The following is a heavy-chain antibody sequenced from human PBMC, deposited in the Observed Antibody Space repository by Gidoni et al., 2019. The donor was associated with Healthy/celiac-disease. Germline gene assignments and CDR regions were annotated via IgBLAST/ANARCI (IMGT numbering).Heavy chain of an antibody. CDR2: ITPSGGST. D-gene: IGHD4-17*01. J-gene: IGHJ5*02. CDR1: GYTFTSYY. CDR3: AIVIRVTPHQGWFDP. V-gene: IGHV1-46*01. Sequence: QVQLVQSGAEVKTPGAAVKVSCKASGYTFTSYYMHWVRQDPGQGLEWMGIITPSGGSTSYAQNVQGRVTMTRDTSTSTVYMELSSLRSEDTAVYYCAIVIRVTPHQGWFDPWGQGTLVTVSS.